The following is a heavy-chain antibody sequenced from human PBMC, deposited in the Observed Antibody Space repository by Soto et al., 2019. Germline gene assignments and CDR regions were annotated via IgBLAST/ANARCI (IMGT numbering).Heavy chain of an antibody. J-gene: IGHJ4*02. D-gene: IGHD2-15*01. CDR3: ARVGCSGGSCIDY. CDR1: GFTLSSYW. Sequence: EVQLVESGGGLVQPGGSLRLSCAVSGFTLSSYWMHWVRQVPGKGLVWVSRMNSDGSSTSYADSVKGRFTISRDNAKNTPYLQMNSLRADDTGLYYCARVGCSGGSCIDYWGQGTLVTVTS. CDR2: MNSDGSST. V-gene: IGHV3-74*01.